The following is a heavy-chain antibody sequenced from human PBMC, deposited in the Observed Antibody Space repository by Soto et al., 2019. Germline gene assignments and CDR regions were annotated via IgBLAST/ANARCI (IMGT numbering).Heavy chain of an antibody. CDR3: ARDRWDIVVVPAASWFDP. J-gene: IGHJ5*02. CDR2: ISAYNGNT. CDR1: GYTFTSYG. Sequence: ASVKVSCKASGYTFTSYGISWVRQAPGQGLEWMGWISAYNGNTNYAQKLQGRVTMTTDTSTSTAYMELRSLRSDDTAVYYCARDRWDIVVVPAASWFDPWGPGTLVTVSS. V-gene: IGHV1-18*01. D-gene: IGHD2-2*01.